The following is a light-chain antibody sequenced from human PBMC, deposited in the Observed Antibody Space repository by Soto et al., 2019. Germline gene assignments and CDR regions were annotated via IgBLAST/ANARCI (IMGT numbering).Light chain of an antibody. V-gene: IGKV3-15*01. CDR2: GAS. Sequence: EIVMTQSPATLSVSLGERATLSCRASQSGSSNLAWYQQKPGQAPRLLIYGASTRATGIPARFSGSGSGTEFTLTISSLQSEDFAVYYCQQYNNWPPPLTFGGGTKVEIK. J-gene: IGKJ4*01. CDR1: QSGSSN. CDR3: QQYNNWPPPLT.